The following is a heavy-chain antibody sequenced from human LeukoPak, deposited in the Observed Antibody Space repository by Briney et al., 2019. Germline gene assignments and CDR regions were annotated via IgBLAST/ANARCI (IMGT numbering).Heavy chain of an antibody. V-gene: IGHV4-4*07. J-gene: IGHJ5*02. CDR1: GGSISSYY. Sequence: PSETLSLTYTVPGGSISSYYWSWIRQPAGKGLEWIGRIYTSGSTNYNPSLKSRVTMSVDTSKNQFSLKLSSVTAADTAVYYCARDASSSWFSWFDPWGQGTLVTVSS. D-gene: IGHD6-13*01. CDR3: ARDASSSWFSWFDP. CDR2: IYTSGST.